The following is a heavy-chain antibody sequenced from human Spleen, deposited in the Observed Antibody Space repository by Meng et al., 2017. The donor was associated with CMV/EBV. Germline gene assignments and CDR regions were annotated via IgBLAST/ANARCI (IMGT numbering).Heavy chain of an antibody. Sequence: GGSLRLSCSAAGFTFNTHGIHWVRQAPGKGLEWVSFIRYDSSAYYYSDSVRGRFTISRDNSKNMLYLQMNSLRADDTAIYYCAKEDYGVLTGSRFYFDYWGQGALVTVSS. CDR1: GFTFNTHG. V-gene: IGHV3-30*02. CDR2: IRYDSSAY. CDR3: AKEDYGVLTGSRFYFDY. J-gene: IGHJ4*02. D-gene: IGHD3-9*01.